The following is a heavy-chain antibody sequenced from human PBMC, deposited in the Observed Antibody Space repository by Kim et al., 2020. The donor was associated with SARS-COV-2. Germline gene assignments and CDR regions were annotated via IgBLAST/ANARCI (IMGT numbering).Heavy chain of an antibody. J-gene: IGHJ6*02. CDR2: ISYDGSKK. CDR1: GFTFSSYG. V-gene: IGHV3-30*18. CDR3: AKESYDFFYYYYGMDV. D-gene: IGHD3-3*01. Sequence: GGSLRLSCAASGFTFSSYGMHWVRQAPGKGLEWVADISYDGSKKYYADSVKGRFTISRDNSKNTLYLQMNSLRAEDTAVYYCAKESYDFFYYYYGMDVWGRGTTVTVS.